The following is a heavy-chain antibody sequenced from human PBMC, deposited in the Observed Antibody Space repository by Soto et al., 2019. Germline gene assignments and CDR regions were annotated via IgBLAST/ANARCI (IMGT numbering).Heavy chain of an antibody. J-gene: IGHJ6*02. Sequence: QVQLVESGGGVVQPGRSLRLSCAASGFTFSSYGMHWVRQAPGKGLEWVALISYDGSNAYYADSVKGRFTISRDDSKNTLYLQMNSLRAEDTAVYYCAKVRTVTTQDYYYGMDVWGQGTTVTVSS. V-gene: IGHV3-30*18. D-gene: IGHD4-17*01. CDR3: AKVRTVTTQDYYYGMDV. CDR2: ISYDGSNA. CDR1: GFTFSSYG.